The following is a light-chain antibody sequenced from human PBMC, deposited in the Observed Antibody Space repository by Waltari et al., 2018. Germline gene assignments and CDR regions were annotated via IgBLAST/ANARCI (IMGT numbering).Light chain of an antibody. Sequence: SYELTQPPSVSVSPGQTARITCYGWTLPRKFAYWYQQQSGQAPVLVIFEDNKRPSGLPERFSGSISGTTATLTISGAQVEDEADYYCSSVDSSFKGLFGAGTKVTVL. CDR3: SSVDSSFKGL. CDR1: TLPRKF. CDR2: EDN. V-gene: IGLV3-10*01. J-gene: IGLJ1*01.